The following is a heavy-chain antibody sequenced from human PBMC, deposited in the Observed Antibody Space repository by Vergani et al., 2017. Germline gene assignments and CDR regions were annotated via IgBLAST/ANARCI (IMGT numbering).Heavy chain of an antibody. CDR2: ISGSGGST. D-gene: IGHD3-3*01. CDR3: ARVMPLLRFLEGTGSNADY. V-gene: IGHV3-23*01. Sequence: EVQLLESGGGLVQPGGSLRLSCAASGFTFSSYAMSWVRQAPGKGLEWVSGISGSGGSTSYADSVKGRFTISRDNSKNTLYLQMNCLRAEDTAVYYCARVMPLLRFLEGTGSNADYWGQGTLVTVSS. CDR1: GFTFSSYA. J-gene: IGHJ4*02.